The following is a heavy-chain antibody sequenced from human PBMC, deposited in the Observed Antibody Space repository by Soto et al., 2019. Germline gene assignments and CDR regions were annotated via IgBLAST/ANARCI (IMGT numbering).Heavy chain of an antibody. D-gene: IGHD3-10*01. J-gene: IGHJ4*02. Sequence: QVQLQESGPGLVKPSQTLSLTCSVSGFSITSSGYYWHWIRQVPGRGLEWIGYGYYGGKTYYRPSLKSRIAISVDTSKNPLSLKMTSTTAADTAVYFCAYGLGSPYYFHSWGQGTLVTVSS. CDR2: GYYGGKT. V-gene: IGHV4-31*03. CDR1: GFSITSSGYY. CDR3: AYGLGSPYYFHS.